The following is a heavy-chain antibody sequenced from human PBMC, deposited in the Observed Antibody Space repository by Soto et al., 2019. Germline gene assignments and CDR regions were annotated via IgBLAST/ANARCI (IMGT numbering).Heavy chain of an antibody. J-gene: IGHJ5*02. V-gene: IGHV1-2*04. CDR3: ARSEGDYLHWFDP. CDR1: GYTFTGYY. CDR2: INPNSGGT. D-gene: IGHD4-17*01. Sequence: AASVKVSCKASGYTFTGYYMHWVRQAPGQGLEWMGWINPNSGGTNYAQKFQGWVTMTRDTSISTAYMELSRLRSDDTAVYYCARSEGDYLHWFDPWGQGTLVTVSS.